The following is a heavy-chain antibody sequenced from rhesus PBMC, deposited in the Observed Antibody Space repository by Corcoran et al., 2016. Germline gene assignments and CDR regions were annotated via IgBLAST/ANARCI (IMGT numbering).Heavy chain of an antibody. J-gene: IGHJ2*01. V-gene: IGHV4-127*01. Sequence: QVQLQESGPGLVKPSETLSLTCAVSGYSISSGYGWGWIRQPPGKGLEWFGQIYGGSGSTYPSPSLRSRVTVSKATSKTQFSLKLSSVTAADTAVYYCARSPGSWYFDLWGPGTPITISS. CDR1: GYSISSGYG. CDR3: ARSPGSWYFDL. CDR2: IYGGSGST.